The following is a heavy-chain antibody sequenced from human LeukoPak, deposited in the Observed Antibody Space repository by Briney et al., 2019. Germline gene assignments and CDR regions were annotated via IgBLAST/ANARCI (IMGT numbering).Heavy chain of an antibody. CDR3: AKGDVSVTREFDY. V-gene: IGHV3-21*01. CDR2: ISSTSGNK. CDR1: GFIFSTYS. J-gene: IGHJ4*02. Sequence: GVSLRLSCTASGFIFSTYSMIWVRQAPGKGLEWVSSISSTSGNKYYADSVKGRFTISRDNAKNSLYLQMNSLRAEDTAVYYCAKGDVSVTREFDYWGQGTLVTVSS. D-gene: IGHD7-27*01.